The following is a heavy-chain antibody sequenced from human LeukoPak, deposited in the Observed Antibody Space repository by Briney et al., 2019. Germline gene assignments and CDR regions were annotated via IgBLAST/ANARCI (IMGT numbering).Heavy chain of an antibody. Sequence: PGRSLRLSCAASGFTFSSYHMLWLPQAPGKGLEGVADISYDGSNKYYADSVKGRFTISRDNSKNTLYLQMNSLRAEDTAVYYCAKGSSGYGHPTSPLFDFWGQGTLVTVSS. CDR2: ISYDGSNK. D-gene: IGHD5-12*01. CDR3: AKGSSGYGHPTSPLFDF. V-gene: IGHV3-30-3*02. CDR1: GFTFSSYH. J-gene: IGHJ4*02.